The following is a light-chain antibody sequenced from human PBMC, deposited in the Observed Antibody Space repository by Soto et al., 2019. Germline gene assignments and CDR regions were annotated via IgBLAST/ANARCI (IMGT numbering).Light chain of an antibody. J-gene: IGLJ1*01. CDR3: CSXAGSXTSYV. CDR1: SSDVGGYNY. CDR2: DVS. Sequence: QSALTQPRSVSGSPGQSVTISCTGTSSDVGGYNYVSWYQQHPGKAPKLMIYDVSKRPSGVPDRFSGSKSGNTASLTISGLQAEDEADYYCCSXAGSXTSYVFGTGTKVTV. V-gene: IGLV2-11*01.